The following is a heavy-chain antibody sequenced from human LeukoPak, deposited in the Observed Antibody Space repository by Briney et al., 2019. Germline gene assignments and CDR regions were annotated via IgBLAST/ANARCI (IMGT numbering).Heavy chain of an antibody. CDR2: ISYDGSNK. V-gene: IGHV3-30*04. CDR3: AKDFGYCSSTSCYYFYY. Sequence: PGGSLRLSCAASGFTFSSYAMHWVRQAPGKGLEWVAVISYDGSNKYYADSVKGRFTISRDNSKNTLYLQMNSLRAEDTAVYYCAKDFGYCSSTSCYYFYYWGQGTLVTVSS. J-gene: IGHJ4*02. CDR1: GFTFSSYA. D-gene: IGHD2-2*01.